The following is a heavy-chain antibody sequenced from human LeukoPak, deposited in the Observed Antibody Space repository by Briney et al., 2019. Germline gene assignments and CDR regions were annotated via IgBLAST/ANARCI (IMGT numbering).Heavy chain of an antibody. V-gene: IGHV3-21*04. D-gene: IGHD2-21*02. J-gene: IGHJ4*02. CDR1: GFTFSSYS. CDR3: AKEGGHIEVVTAIRFDY. CDR2: ISSSSSYI. Sequence: GSLRLSCAASGFTFSSYSMNWVRQAPGKGLEWVSSISSSSSYIYYADSVKGRFTISRDNSKNTLYLQMNSLRAEDTAVYYCAKEGGHIEVVTAIRFDYWGQGTLVTVSS.